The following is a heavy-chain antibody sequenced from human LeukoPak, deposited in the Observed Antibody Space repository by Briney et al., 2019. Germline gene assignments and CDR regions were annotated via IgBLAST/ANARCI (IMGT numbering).Heavy chain of an antibody. V-gene: IGHV4-59*01. D-gene: IGHD2-8*01. J-gene: IGHJ3*02. Sequence: SETLSLTCTVSGASIGNYYWSWIRQPPGKGLEWIGYFFYTGSTNYNPSLKSRVTISVDTSKNQFSLKLTSVTAADTAVYYCARDLSYVDAFDIWGLGTMVTVSP. CDR2: FFYTGST. CDR1: GASIGNYY. CDR3: ARDLSYVDAFDI.